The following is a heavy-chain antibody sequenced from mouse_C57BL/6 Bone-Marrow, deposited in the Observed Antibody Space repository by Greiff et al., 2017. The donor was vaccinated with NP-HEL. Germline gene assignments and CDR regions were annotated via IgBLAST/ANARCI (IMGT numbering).Heavy chain of an antibody. J-gene: IGHJ3*01. D-gene: IGHD2-1*01. CDR1: GYAFTNYL. CDR3: ARSYGNFWFAY. V-gene: IGHV1-54*01. CDR2: INPGSGGT. Sequence: QVQLQQSGAELVRPGTSVKVSCKASGYAFTNYLIEWVKQRPGQGLEWIGVINPGSGGTNYNEKFKGKATLTADKSSSTAYMQLSSLTSEDSAVYFGARSYGNFWFAYWGQGTLVTVSA.